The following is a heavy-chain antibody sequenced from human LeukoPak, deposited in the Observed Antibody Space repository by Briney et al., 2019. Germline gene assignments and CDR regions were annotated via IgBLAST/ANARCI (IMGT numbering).Heavy chain of an antibody. J-gene: IGHJ6*02. CDR1: GYTFTSYY. CDR3: ARERFLEWLLAPSYYYYGMDV. Sequence: ASVKVSCKASGYTFTSYYMHWVRQAPGQGLEWMGIINPSGGSTSYAQKFQGRVTMTRDTSTSTVYMELSSLRSEDTAVYHCARERFLEWLLAPSYYYYGMDVWGQGTTVTVSS. CDR2: INPSGGST. V-gene: IGHV1-46*01. D-gene: IGHD3-3*01.